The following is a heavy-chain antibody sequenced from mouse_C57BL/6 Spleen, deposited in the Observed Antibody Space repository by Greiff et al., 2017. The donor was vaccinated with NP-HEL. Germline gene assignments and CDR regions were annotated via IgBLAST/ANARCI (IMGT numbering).Heavy chain of an antibody. Sequence: VQLQQPGAELVKPGASVKLSCKASGYTFTSYWMHWVKQRPGQGLEWIGMIHPNSGSTNYNEKFKSKATLTVDKSSSTAYMQLSSLTSEDSAVYYCALIYYGNYVWFAYWGQGTLVTVSA. CDR1: GYTFTSYW. D-gene: IGHD2-1*01. J-gene: IGHJ3*01. CDR2: IHPNSGST. CDR3: ALIYYGNYVWFAY. V-gene: IGHV1-64*01.